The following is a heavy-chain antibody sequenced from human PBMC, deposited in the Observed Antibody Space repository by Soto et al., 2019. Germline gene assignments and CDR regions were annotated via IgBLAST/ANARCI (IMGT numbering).Heavy chain of an antibody. CDR2: IYYSGST. CDR3: ARGSKRGYSGYARLDY. J-gene: IGHJ4*02. CDR1: GGSISSYY. Sequence: SETLSLTCTVSGGSISSYYWSWIRQPPGKGLEWIGEIYYSGSTNYNPSLKSRVTISVDTSKNQFSLKLSSVTAADTAVYYCARGSKRGYSGYARLDYWGQGTLVTVSS. V-gene: IGHV4-59*12. D-gene: IGHD5-12*01.